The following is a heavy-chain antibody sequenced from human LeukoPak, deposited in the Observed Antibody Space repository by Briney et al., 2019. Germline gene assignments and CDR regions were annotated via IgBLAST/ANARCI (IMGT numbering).Heavy chain of an antibody. V-gene: IGHV3-49*04. Sequence: GGSLRLSCTASGFTFGDYAMSWVRQAPGKWLEWVGFIRSKAYGGTTEYAASVKGRFTISRDDSKSIAYLQMNSLKTEDTAVYYCTRGDGYNKYFDYWGQGTLVTVSS. D-gene: IGHD5-24*01. CDR1: GFTFGDYA. CDR2: IRSKAYGGTT. CDR3: TRGDGYNKYFDY. J-gene: IGHJ4*02.